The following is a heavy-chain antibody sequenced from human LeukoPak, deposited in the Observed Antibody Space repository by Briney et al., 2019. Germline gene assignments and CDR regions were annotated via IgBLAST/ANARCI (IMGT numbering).Heavy chain of an antibody. J-gene: IGHJ4*02. CDR1: GYTFTTYY. CDR2: INPSGGST. Sequence: ASVKVSCKASGYTFTTYYMHWVRQAPGQGLEWMGIINPSGGSTSYAQKFQGRVTMTRDTSTSTVYMELSSLRSEDTAVYYCARDGETTVVTPRYFDYWGQGTLVTVSS. D-gene: IGHD4-23*01. CDR3: ARDGETTVVTPRYFDY. V-gene: IGHV1-46*01.